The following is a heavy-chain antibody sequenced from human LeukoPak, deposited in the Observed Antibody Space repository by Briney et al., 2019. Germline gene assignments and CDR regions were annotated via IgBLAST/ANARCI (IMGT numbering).Heavy chain of an antibody. V-gene: IGHV3-21*01. CDR1: GFTFTNHS. Sequence: PGRSLRPSCPASGFTFTNHSMNYVHHTPGNGPHCLSSISSSSSYIYYAASVKGRFTISRDNAKNSLYLQMNSLRAEDTAVYSCARERGDYGDPYHYWGQGTLVTVSS. CDR2: ISSSSSYI. J-gene: IGHJ4*02. D-gene: IGHD4-17*01. CDR3: ARERGDYGDPYHY.